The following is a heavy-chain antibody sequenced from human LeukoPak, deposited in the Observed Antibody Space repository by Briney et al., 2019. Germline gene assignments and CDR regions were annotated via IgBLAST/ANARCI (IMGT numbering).Heavy chain of an antibody. CDR1: GFTFSSYS. CDR3: ARWDELDY. J-gene: IGHJ4*02. Sequence: GGSLRLSCAASGFTFSSYSMNWVRQAPGQGLEWVSYISSSSSTIYYADSVKGRFTISRDNAKNSLYLQMNSLRAEDTAVYYCARWDELDYWGQGTLVTVSS. V-gene: IGHV3-48*01. D-gene: IGHD1-26*01. CDR2: ISSSSSTI.